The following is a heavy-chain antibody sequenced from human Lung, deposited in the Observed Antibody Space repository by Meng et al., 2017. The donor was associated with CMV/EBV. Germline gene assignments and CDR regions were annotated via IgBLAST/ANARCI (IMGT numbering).Heavy chain of an antibody. J-gene: IGHJ4*02. Sequence: QGRLVGSGGGVVQPWRSLGLSCAASGFTFSSYAMHWVRQAPGKGLEWVAVISYDGSNKYYADSVKGRFTISRDNSKNTLYLQMNSLRAEDTAVYYCARGQWHSLDYWGQGTLVTVSS. CDR2: ISYDGSNK. CDR3: ARGQWHSLDY. D-gene: IGHD6-19*01. CDR1: GFTFSSYA. V-gene: IGHV3-30-3*01.